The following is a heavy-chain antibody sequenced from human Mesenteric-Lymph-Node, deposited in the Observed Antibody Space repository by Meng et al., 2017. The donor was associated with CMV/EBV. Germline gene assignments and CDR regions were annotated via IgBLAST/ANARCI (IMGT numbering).Heavy chain of an antibody. V-gene: IGHV1-18*01. J-gene: IGHJ4*02. CDR3: AKFIPEMELTDY. CDR1: GYTFNNYG. Sequence: ASVKVSCKTSGYTFNNYGISWVRQAPGQGLEWMGWVIRYNGKTKFGQKLQGRVTMTTDTSTRTAYLELRSLRSDDTAVYYCAKFIPEMELTDYWGQGTLVTVSS. D-gene: IGHD1-7*01. CDR2: VIRYNGKT.